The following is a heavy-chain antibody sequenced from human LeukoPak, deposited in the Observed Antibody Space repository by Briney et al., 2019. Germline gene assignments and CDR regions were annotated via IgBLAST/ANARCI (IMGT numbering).Heavy chain of an antibody. CDR1: GGSISSYY. CDR3: ARINSSGWYYFDY. Sequence: SETLSLTCTVSGGSISSYYWSWIRQPPGKGLEWIGYIYYSGSTNYNPSLKSRVTISVDTSKNQFSLKLSSVTAADTAVYYCARINSSGWYYFDYWGQGTLVTVSS. D-gene: IGHD6-19*01. CDR2: IYYSGST. J-gene: IGHJ4*02. V-gene: IGHV4-59*08.